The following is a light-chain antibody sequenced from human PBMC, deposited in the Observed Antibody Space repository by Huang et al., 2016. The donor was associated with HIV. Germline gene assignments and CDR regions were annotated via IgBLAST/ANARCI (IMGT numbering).Light chain of an antibody. V-gene: IGKV3-15*01. CDR3: QQYNNWPPWT. CDR2: DAS. CDR1: QSVNNK. Sequence: EVVMTQSPVTLSVSPGDRATLSCRASQSVNNKLAWFQQKPGQAPRLLIHDASTRATWIPDRFSGSGSGTEFTLTISSLQSEDFAVYYCQQYNNWPPWTFGQGTKVEIK. J-gene: IGKJ1*01.